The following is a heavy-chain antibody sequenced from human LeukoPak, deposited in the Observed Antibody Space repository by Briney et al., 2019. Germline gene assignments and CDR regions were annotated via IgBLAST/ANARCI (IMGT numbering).Heavy chain of an antibody. CDR1: GGSFSGYY. CDR3: ARDSSGYYPIFDY. J-gene: IGHJ4*02. D-gene: IGHD3-22*01. CDR2: INHSGST. V-gene: IGHV4-34*01. Sequence: SETLSLTCAVYGGSFSGYYWSWIRQPPGKGLEWIGEINHSGSTNYNPSLKSRVAISVDTSKNQFSLKLSYVTAADTAVYYCARDSSGYYPIFDYWGQGTLVTVSS.